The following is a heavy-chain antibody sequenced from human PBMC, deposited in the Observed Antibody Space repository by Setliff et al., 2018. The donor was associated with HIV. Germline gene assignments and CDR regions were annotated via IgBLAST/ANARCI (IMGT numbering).Heavy chain of an antibody. CDR3: ARLHTDYGSWFFDH. V-gene: IGHV4-34*01. CDR1: SGSFSGYY. J-gene: IGHJ5*02. CDR2: INQGGTT. D-gene: IGHD3-10*01. Sequence: SETLSLTCAVYSGSFSGYYWSWLRQPPGRGLEWIGEINQGGTTNYNPSLKSQATISVDRSKNQFSLKLSSVTAADSAVYYCARLHTDYGSWFFDHWGQGILVTVSS.